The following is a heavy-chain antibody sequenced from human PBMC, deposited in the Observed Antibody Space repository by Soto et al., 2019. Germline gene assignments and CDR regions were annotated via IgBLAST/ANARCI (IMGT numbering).Heavy chain of an antibody. D-gene: IGHD3-16*02. CDR1: GGSISSSNW. V-gene: IGHV4-4*02. J-gene: IGHJ6*02. CDR3: ARRRTFGGVIVRYGMDV. CDR2: LYHSGST. Sequence: QVQLQASGPGLVKPSGTLSLTCAVSGGSISSSNWWSWVRQPPGKGLEWIGELYHSGSTNYNPSPKSRVTISVDKSKNQFSLKRSSVTAADTAVYYCARRRTFGGVIVRYGMDVWGQVTTVTVSS.